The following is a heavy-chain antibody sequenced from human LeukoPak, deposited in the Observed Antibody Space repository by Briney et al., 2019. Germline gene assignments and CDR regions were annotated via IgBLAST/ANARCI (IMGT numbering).Heavy chain of an antibody. D-gene: IGHD3-10*01. CDR3: ASNGETYYGYFDY. CDR2: ISSSSSYI. CDR1: GFTFSSYS. Sequence: GGSLRLSCAASGFTFSSYSMNWVRQAPGKGLEWVSSISSSSSYIYYADSVKGRFTISRDNSKNTVSLQMNSLRAEATAVYYCASNGETYYGYFDYWGQGTLVTVSS. J-gene: IGHJ4*02. V-gene: IGHV3-21*01.